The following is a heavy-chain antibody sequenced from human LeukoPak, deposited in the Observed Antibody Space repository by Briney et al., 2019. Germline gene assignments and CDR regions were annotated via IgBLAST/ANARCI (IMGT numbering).Heavy chain of an antibody. D-gene: IGHD6-19*01. CDR2: TNYRSKWYN. Sequence: SQTLSLTCDISGDSVSGNTVAWNWIRQSPSRGLEWLGRTNYRSKWYNDYAVSVRGRITINPDTSKNRFSLQLDSVTPEDTAVYYCARGSSGSFDYWGQGTLVTVSS. V-gene: IGHV6-1*01. J-gene: IGHJ4*02. CDR3: ARGSSGSFDY. CDR1: GDSVSGNTVA.